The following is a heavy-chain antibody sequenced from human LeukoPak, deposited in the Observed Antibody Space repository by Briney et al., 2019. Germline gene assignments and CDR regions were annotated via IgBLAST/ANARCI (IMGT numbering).Heavy chain of an antibody. V-gene: IGHV3-23*01. Sequence: GGSLRLSCAGPGFTFSSYAMSWVRQAPGKGLEWVSAISGSGGSTYYADSVKGRFTISRDNSKNTLYLQMNSLRAEDTAVYYCAKQYCGGDCSNYFDYWGQGTLVTVSA. D-gene: IGHD2-21*01. CDR2: ISGSGGST. J-gene: IGHJ4*02. CDR1: GFTFSSYA. CDR3: AKQYCGGDCSNYFDY.